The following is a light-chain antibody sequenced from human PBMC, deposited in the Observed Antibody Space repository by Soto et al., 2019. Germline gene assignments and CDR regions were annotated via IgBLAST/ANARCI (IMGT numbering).Light chain of an antibody. Sequence: QSVLTQPASLSAPPGEKVTISCSGRGSNIGRNYVSWYRQFPGTAPQLLIYDDSKRHSGVPDRLSGSRYGTSASLAIAGLQPGDDAVYYCGTWDESLGAGVFGGGTKLTVL. CDR3: GTWDESLGAGV. CDR1: GSNIGRNY. J-gene: IGLJ2*01. V-gene: IGLV1-51*01. CDR2: DDS.